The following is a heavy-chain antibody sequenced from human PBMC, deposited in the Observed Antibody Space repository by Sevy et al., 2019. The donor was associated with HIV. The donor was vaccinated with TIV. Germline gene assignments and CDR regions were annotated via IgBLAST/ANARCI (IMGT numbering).Heavy chain of an antibody. CDR2: IWFDGSNT. D-gene: IGHD4-17*01. Sequence: GGSLRLSCAASGFTFSSYGMHWVRQAPGKGLEWVAVIWFDGSNTYYADSVKGRFTISRDIAKNTLHIKMNSLRAEDTAVYYCGRDLEFYDYGDYGPAFMPDYWGQGTLVTVSS. V-gene: IGHV3-33*01. CDR1: GFTFSSYG. J-gene: IGHJ4*02. CDR3: GRDLEFYDYGDYGPAFMPDY.